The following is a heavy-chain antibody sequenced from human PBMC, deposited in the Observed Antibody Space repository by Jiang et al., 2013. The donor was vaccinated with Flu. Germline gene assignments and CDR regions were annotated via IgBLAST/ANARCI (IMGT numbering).Heavy chain of an antibody. Sequence: LVESGAEVKKPGASVKVSCKASGYTFTGYYLHWVRQAPGQGLEWVGWIDPKSGGTKYAQKFQGWVTMTRDMAISTAYMELSRLKSDDTALYYCTRGASVSSTGWYRRWFDPWGQGTLVTVSS. J-gene: IGHJ5*02. V-gene: IGHV1-2*04. D-gene: IGHD6-19*01. CDR3: TRGASVSSTGWYRRWFDP. CDR1: GYTFTGYY. CDR2: IDPKSGGT.